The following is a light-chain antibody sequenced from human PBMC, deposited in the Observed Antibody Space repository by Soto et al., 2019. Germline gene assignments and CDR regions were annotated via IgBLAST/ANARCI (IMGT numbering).Light chain of an antibody. CDR2: EAS. V-gene: IGKV3-15*01. CDR3: QQYNNWLT. CDR1: QSVTSN. J-gene: IGKJ4*01. Sequence: EVVMTQSPATLSVSPGERATLSCRASQSVTSNLAWYQQKPGQAPRLLIYEASTRATGIPARFSGSGSGTDFTITISSLQSEDFAVYYCQQYNNWLTFGGGTKVEIK.